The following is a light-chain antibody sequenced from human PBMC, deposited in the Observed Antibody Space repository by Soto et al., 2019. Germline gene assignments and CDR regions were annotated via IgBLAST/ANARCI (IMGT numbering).Light chain of an antibody. CDR3: AGRDDRLSGVYV. Sequence: QSVLTQPPSASGTPGQRVTISCSASSGSLSVDWYQHLPGTAPKLLIYNNYQRPSGFPDRFSGSKSGTSASLVISGLQSEDDADYYCAGRDDRLSGVYVFGTGTKVTVL. V-gene: IGLV1-44*01. CDR2: NNY. CDR1: SGSLS. J-gene: IGLJ1*01.